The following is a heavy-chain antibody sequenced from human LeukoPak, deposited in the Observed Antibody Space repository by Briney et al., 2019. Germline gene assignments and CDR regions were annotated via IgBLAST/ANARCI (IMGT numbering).Heavy chain of an antibody. CDR2: IKSKTDGGTT. CDR3: TTDLLLAYYYGMDV. Sequence: PGGSLRLSCAASGFTFSNAWMSWVRQAPGKGLEWVGRIKSKTDGGTTDYAAPVKGRFTISRDDSKNTLYLQMNSLKTEDTAVYYCTTDLLLAYYYGMDVWGQGTTVTVSS. V-gene: IGHV3-15*01. J-gene: IGHJ6*02. CDR1: GFTFSNAW. D-gene: IGHD2/OR15-2a*01.